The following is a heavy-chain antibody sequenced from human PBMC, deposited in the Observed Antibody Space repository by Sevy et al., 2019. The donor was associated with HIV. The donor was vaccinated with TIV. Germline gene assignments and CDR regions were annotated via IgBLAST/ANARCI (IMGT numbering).Heavy chain of an antibody. J-gene: IGHJ4*02. CDR2: ISGSGGSR. V-gene: IGHV3-23*01. CDR1: GFTFSSYA. Sequence: GGSLRLSCGGSGFTFSSYAMHWVRQAPGKGLEWVSAISGSGGSRYYTDSVKGRFTISRDNSKNTLYLQMNSLRAEDSALYYCAKDPTFDSTGPDYWGQGTLVTVSS. CDR3: AKDPTFDSTGPDY. D-gene: IGHD3-22*01.